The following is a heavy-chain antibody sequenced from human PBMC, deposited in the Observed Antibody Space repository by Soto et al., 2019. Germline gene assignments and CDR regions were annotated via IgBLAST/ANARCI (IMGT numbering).Heavy chain of an antibody. D-gene: IGHD4-17*01. J-gene: IGHJ4*02. Sequence: GGSLRLSCAASRFTFNNYAMTWVRQAPGKGLEWVSTISGSGGRTYYADAVKGRFTISRDNFQNTLSLQMNSLRGEDTAVYYCARDQAPPNVADYQLDYWGQGTLVTVSS. CDR1: RFTFNNYA. V-gene: IGHV3-23*01. CDR3: ARDQAPPNVADYQLDY. CDR2: ISGSGGRT.